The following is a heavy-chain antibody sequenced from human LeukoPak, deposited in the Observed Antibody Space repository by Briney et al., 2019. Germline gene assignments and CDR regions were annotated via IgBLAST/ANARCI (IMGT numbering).Heavy chain of an antibody. CDR1: AFTFSDYY. CDR3: ARGYTYYYDSSGYSP. D-gene: IGHD3-22*01. V-gene: IGHV3-11*01. J-gene: IGHJ5*02. Sequence: GGSLRLSCAASAFTFSDYYMSWIRQAPGKGLEWVSYISSSGSTIYYADSVKGRFTISRDNAKNSLYLQMNSLRAEDTAVYYCARGYTYYYDSSGYSPWGQGTLVTVSS. CDR2: ISSSGSTI.